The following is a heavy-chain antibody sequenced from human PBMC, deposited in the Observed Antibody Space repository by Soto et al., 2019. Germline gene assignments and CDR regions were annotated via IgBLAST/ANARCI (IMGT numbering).Heavy chain of an antibody. Sequence: GGSLRLSCAASGFTFSSYSMNWVRQAPGKGLEWVSYISSSSSSTYYADSVKGRFTISRDNSKNTLYLQMNSLRAEDTAVYYFAKRGYQLLGSYYYYYMDVWGKGTTVTVSS. V-gene: IGHV3-48*01. D-gene: IGHD2-2*01. J-gene: IGHJ6*03. CDR3: AKRGYQLLGSYYYYYMDV. CDR2: ISSSSSST. CDR1: GFTFSSYS.